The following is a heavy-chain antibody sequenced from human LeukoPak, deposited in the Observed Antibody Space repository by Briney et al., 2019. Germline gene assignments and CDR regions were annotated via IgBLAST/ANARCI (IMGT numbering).Heavy chain of an antibody. D-gene: IGHD1-7*01. Sequence: GGSLRLSFAASGFTLNSYAMSWVRQAPGKGLAWVSAISGSGGSTYYADSAKGRFTVSRDNSKTTLYLQMNSLSAEDTAVYYCAKDRGCNWIYFADYWGQGTLVTVSP. CDR2: ISGSGGST. J-gene: IGHJ4*02. CDR1: GFTLNSYA. V-gene: IGHV3-23*01. CDR3: AKDRGCNWIYFADY.